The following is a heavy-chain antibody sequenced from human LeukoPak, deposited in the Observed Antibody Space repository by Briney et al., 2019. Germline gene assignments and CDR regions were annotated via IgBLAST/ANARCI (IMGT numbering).Heavy chain of an antibody. Sequence: PGGSLRLSCAASGFTFSSYAMSWVRQAPGKGLEWVSAISDSGGSTYYADSVKGRFTISRDNSKNTVSLQMSSLRAEDTAVYYCASHFAFGGNPEESYFDYRGQGTLVTVSS. CDR2: ISDSGGST. D-gene: IGHD4-23*01. V-gene: IGHV3-23*01. CDR1: GFTFSSYA. J-gene: IGHJ4*02. CDR3: ASHFAFGGNPEESYFDY.